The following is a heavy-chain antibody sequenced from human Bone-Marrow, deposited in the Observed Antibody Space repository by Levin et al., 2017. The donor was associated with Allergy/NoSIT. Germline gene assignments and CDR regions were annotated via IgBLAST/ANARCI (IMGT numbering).Heavy chain of an antibody. CDR2: IGPTSSRI. D-gene: IGHD6-19*01. Sequence: KTGGSLRLSCVASGFTFSIYDMIWVRQAPGEGLEWISFIGPTSSRILYADSVKGRFTTFRDNARNSLYLQMHSLRVEDTAIYYCAREGVEPWLGHAYWGPGTLVTVSS. CDR3: AREGVEPWLGHAY. V-gene: IGHV3-21*05. J-gene: IGHJ4*02. CDR1: GFTFSIYD.